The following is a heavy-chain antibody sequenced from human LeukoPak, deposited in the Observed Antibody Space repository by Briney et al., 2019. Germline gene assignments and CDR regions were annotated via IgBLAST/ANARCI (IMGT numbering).Heavy chain of an antibody. V-gene: IGHV3-30*02. CDR2: IRYDGTNK. J-gene: IGHJ4*02. D-gene: IGHD6-19*01. CDR3: ARDARGVGQWLGIDY. Sequence: PGGSLRLSCAASGFTFDDYGMSWVRQAPGKGREWVAFIRYDGTNKYYADSVKGRFTISRDNSKNTLYLQMNSLRAEDTAMYYCARDARGVGQWLGIDYWGQGTLVTVSS. CDR1: GFTFDDYG.